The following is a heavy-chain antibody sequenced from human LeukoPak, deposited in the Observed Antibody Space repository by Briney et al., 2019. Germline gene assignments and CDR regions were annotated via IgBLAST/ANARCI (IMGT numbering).Heavy chain of an antibody. CDR2: INPSGGST. Sequence: GASVKVSCKASGYTFTSYYMHWVRQAPGQGLEWMGIINPSGGSTSYAQKFQGRVTITRNTSISTAYMELSSLRSEDTAVYYCARVQDPLYYYYMDVWGKGTTVTVSS. J-gene: IGHJ6*03. V-gene: IGHV1-46*01. CDR1: GYTFTSYY. CDR3: ARVQDPLYYYYMDV.